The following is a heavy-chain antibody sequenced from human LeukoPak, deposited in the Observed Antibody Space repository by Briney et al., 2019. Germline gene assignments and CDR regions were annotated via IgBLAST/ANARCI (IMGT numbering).Heavy chain of an antibody. Sequence: SVKVSCKASGGTFSSYAISWVRQAPGQGLEWMGRIIPIFGTANYAQKFQGRVTITTDESTSTAYMELSSMRSEETAVYYCARDQGSGWYQNERPLHRGSFDYWGQGTLVTVSS. CDR2: IIPIFGTA. CDR3: ARDQGSGWYQNERPLHRGSFDY. D-gene: IGHD6-19*01. J-gene: IGHJ4*02. CDR1: GGTFSSYA. V-gene: IGHV1-69*05.